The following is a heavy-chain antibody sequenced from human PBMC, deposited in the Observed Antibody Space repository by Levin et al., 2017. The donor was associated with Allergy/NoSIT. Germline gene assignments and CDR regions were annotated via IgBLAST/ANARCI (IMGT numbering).Heavy chain of an antibody. V-gene: IGHV1-2*02. Sequence: GESLKISCKASGYTFTGYYMHWVRQAPGQGLEWMGWINPNSGGTNYAQKFQGRVTMTRDTSISTAYMELSRLRSDDTAVYYCARRVTYYYGSGSPLYAFDIWGQGTMVTVSS. CDR3: ARRVTYYYGSGSPLYAFDI. D-gene: IGHD3-10*01. CDR2: INPNSGGT. CDR1: GYTFTGYY. J-gene: IGHJ3*02.